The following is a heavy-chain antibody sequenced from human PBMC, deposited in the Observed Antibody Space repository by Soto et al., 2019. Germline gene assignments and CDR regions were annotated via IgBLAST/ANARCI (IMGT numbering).Heavy chain of an antibody. D-gene: IGHD6-6*01. V-gene: IGHV4-31*03. J-gene: IGHJ5*02. CDR3: AREGEGIASRTNWFAP. Sequence: QVQLPESGPGLVKPSQTLSLTCTVSGGSIRSGGYYWSWIRQHTGKGLEWIRYIYYSGSTYYNPSLKIRGTISVDTSKNHFALKLSSVTAADTVVYYCAREGEGIASRTNWFAPWGQGTLITVSS. CDR1: GGSIRSGGYY. CDR2: IYYSGST.